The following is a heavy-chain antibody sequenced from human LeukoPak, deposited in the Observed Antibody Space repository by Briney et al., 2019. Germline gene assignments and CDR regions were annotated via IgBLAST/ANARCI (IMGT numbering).Heavy chain of an antibody. V-gene: IGHV3-30*18. CDR1: GFTFSSYG. CDR2: ISYDGSNK. J-gene: IGHJ4*02. D-gene: IGHD1-1*01. CDR3: AKDRKKGSTRRPLPADY. Sequence: GRSLRLSCAASGFTFSSYGMHWVRQAPGKGLDWVAVISYDGSNKYYADSVKGRFTISRDNSKNTLYLQMNSLRAEDTAVYYCAKDRKKGSTRRPLPADYWGQGTLVTVSS.